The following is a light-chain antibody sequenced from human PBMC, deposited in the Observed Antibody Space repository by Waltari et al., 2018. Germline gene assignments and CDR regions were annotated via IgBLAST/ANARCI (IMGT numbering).Light chain of an antibody. J-gene: IGKJ5*01. CDR3: QQSHSTPIT. Sequence: DIQMTQSPSSLSASLGDRVTITCRASQRISSNLNWYQQKPGKAPNLLIYAASSLQSGVPSRFSGSGFGTDFTLSIRNLQPEDFATYYGQQSHSTPITFGQGTRLEIK. CDR1: QRISSN. CDR2: AAS. V-gene: IGKV1-39*01.